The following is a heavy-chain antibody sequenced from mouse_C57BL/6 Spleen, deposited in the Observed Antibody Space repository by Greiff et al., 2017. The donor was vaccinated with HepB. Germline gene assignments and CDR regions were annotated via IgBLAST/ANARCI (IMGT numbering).Heavy chain of an antibody. CDR1: GYTFTDYE. CDR3: TRRGDMGYFDY. J-gene: IGHJ2*01. V-gene: IGHV1-15*01. D-gene: IGHD3-3*01. CDR2: IDPETGGT. Sequence: QVQLQQSGAELVRPGASVTLSCKASGYTFTDYEMHWVKQTPVHGLEWIGAIDPETGGTAYNQKFKGKAILTADKSSSTAYMELRSLTSEDSAVYYCTRRGDMGYFDYWGQGTTLTVSS.